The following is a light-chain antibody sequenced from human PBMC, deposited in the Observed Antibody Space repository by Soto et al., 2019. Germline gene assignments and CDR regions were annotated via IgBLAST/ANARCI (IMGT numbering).Light chain of an antibody. V-gene: IGLV2-14*01. CDR2: EVT. J-gene: IGLJ3*02. CDR1: SHDVGAYDY. CDR3: SSYTSSSTLV. Sequence: SALTQPASVSGSPGQSITISCTGTSHDVGAYDYVAWYQQHPGKAPKVMIYEVTNRPSGVSNRFSGSKSGNTASLTISGLQAEDEADYYCSSYTSSSTLVFGGGTKGTVL.